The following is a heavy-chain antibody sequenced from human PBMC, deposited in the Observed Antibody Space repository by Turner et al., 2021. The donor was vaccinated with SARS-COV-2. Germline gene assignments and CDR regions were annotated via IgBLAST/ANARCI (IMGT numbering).Heavy chain of an antibody. V-gene: IGHV1-2*06. Sequence: QVQLVQSGAEMRTPGASVRVSCKASGYTLTDYYIYWLRQAPGQGVEWMGRINPNSGAPNCAPKIQGRVTMTRDTSTNTAYMELTSLRPDDTAVYFCARDRVVVAALHAMDVWGQRTTVIVS. CDR3: ARDRVVVAALHAMDV. CDR1: GYTLTDYY. D-gene: IGHD2-15*01. CDR2: INPNSGAP. J-gene: IGHJ6*02.